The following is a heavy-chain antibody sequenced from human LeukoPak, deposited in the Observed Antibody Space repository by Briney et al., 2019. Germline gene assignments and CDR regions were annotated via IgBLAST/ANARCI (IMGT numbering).Heavy chain of an antibody. Sequence: SETLSLTCTVSDDSITMYYWTWIRQPPGKGLEWIGYVDHTGSTNFNPSLNGRVSTSRDTSKNLFSLRLRSVTAADTAVYFCARGRVSSSTWYSTYYYYFYMDVWGKGTTVTVSS. J-gene: IGHJ6*03. V-gene: IGHV4-59*01. D-gene: IGHD1-1*01. CDR1: DDSITMYY. CDR3: ARGRVSSSTWYSTYYYYFYMDV. CDR2: VDHTGST.